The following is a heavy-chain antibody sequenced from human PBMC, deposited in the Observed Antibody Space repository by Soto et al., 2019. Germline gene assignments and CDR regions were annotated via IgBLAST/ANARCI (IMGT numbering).Heavy chain of an antibody. J-gene: IGHJ6*02. CDR1: GFTFSNAW. CDR2: IKSKTDGGTT. CDR3: TTAEDYYGMDV. Sequence: GGSLRLSWAASGFTFSNAWMSWVRQAPGKGLEWVGRIKSKTDGGTTDYAAPVKGRFTISRDDSKNTLYLQMNSLKTEDTAVYYCTTAEDYYGMDVWGQGTTVTVSS. V-gene: IGHV3-15*01.